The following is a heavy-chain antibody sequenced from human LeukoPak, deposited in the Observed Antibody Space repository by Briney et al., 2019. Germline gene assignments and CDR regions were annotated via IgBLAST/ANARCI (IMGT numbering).Heavy chain of an antibody. Sequence: GGSLTLSCAASGFTCSGYAMMWLGQAPGKGREGVSAASGGGGSTDHADSVKGRFTISRDNSKNTLYLPMNSLRAEDTAVYYRAKSIAARDYSGQGTLVTVSS. V-gene: IGHV3-23*01. CDR3: AKSIAARDY. CDR2: ASGGGGST. D-gene: IGHD6-6*01. J-gene: IGHJ4*02. CDR1: GFTCSGYA.